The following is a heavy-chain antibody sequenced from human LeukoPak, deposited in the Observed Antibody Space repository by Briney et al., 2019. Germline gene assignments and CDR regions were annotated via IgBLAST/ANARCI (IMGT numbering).Heavy chain of an antibody. D-gene: IGHD3-10*01. CDR2: SSASGDSP. CDR1: GFTFNNYA. Sequence: GGSLRLSCTASGFTFNNYAMSWVRQAPGKGLEWVSASSASGDSPYYADSVKGRFTISRDNSKYTLDLQMNSLRVEDTAVYYCAKGVYGSGSYREYFEQWGQGTLVTVSS. J-gene: IGHJ1*01. V-gene: IGHV3-23*01. CDR3: AKGVYGSGSYREYFEQ.